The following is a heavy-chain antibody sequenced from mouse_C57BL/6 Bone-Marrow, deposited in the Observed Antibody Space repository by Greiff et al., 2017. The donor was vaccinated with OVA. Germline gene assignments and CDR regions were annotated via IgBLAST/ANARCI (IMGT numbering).Heavy chain of an antibody. D-gene: IGHD1-2*01. CDR1: GYAFSSSW. Sequence: QVQLKESGPELVKPGASVKISCKASGYAFSSSWMNWVKQRPGKGLEWIGRIYPGDGDTNYNGKFKGKATLTADKSSSTAYMQLSSLTSEDSAVYFCARLLRPLYYYAMDYWGQGTSVTVSS. CDR3: ARLLRPLYYYAMDY. CDR2: IYPGDGDT. J-gene: IGHJ4*01. V-gene: IGHV1-82*01.